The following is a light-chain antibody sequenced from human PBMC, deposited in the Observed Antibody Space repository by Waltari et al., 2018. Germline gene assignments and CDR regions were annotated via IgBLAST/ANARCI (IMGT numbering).Light chain of an antibody. CDR2: QDS. V-gene: IGLV3-1*01. CDR1: ALGDKY. Sequence: SYELPQPPSVSVSPGQTASITCSGDALGDKYACWYQQKPGQSPVLVIYQDSKRPSGIPERFSGSNSGKTATLTISGTQAMDEADYYCQAWDSSTVVFGGGTKLTVL. J-gene: IGLJ2*01. CDR3: QAWDSSTVV.